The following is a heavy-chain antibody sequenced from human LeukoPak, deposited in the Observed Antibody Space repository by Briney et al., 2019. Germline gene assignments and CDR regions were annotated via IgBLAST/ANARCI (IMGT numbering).Heavy chain of an antibody. D-gene: IGHD1-26*01. J-gene: IGHJ4*02. V-gene: IGHV3-48*02. CDR3: ARDLHSGAYTFDY. Sequence: GGSLRLSCAVSGFTFSSHSMNWVRQAPGKGLEWVSYISSISTIIYYAGSVKGRFTISRDNAKNSLYLQMNSLRDEDTAVYYCARDLHSGAYTFDYWGQGTLVTVSS. CDR1: GFTFSSHS. CDR2: ISSISTII.